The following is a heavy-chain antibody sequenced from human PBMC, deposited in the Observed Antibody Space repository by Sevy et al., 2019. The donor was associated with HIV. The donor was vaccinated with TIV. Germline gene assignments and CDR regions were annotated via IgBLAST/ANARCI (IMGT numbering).Heavy chain of an antibody. V-gene: IGHV3-30-3*01. D-gene: IGHD6-13*01. CDR3: ATYSSSWYDGVFDY. Sequence: GGSLRLSCAASGFTFSSYAMHWVRQAPGKGLEWVAVISYDGSNKYYADSVKGRFTISRDNSKNTLYLQMNSLRAEVTAVYYCATYSSSWYDGVFDYWGQGTLVTVSS. CDR2: ISYDGSNK. J-gene: IGHJ4*02. CDR1: GFTFSSYA.